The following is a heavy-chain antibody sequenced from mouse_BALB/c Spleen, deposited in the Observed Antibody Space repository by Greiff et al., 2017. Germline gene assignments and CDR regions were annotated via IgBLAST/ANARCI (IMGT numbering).Heavy chain of an antibody. CDR1: GYTFTSYT. J-gene: IGHJ2*01. CDR2: INPSSGYT. D-gene: IGHD1-1*01. CDR3: ARSVELLRFDY. Sequence: VKLQQSGAELARPGASVKMSCKASGYTFTSYTMHWVKQRPGQGLEWIGYINPSSGYTNYNQKFKDKATLTADKSSSTAYMQLSSLTSEDSAVYYCARSVELLRFDYWGQGTTLTVSS. V-gene: IGHV1-4*01.